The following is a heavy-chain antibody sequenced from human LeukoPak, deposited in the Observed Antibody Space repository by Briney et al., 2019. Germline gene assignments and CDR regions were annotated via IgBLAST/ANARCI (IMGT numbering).Heavy chain of an antibody. V-gene: IGHV4-4*07. CDR2: IYTSGST. D-gene: IGHD2-15*01. CDR3: ARGGINGVDV. J-gene: IGHJ6*02. CDR1: GDSFSSYR. Sequence: SETLSLTCTVSGDSFSSYRWNWIRQPAGKGLEWIGRIYTSGSTSYNPSLKSRLTMSVDTSKNQFSLKLSSVTAADTAVYYCARGGINGVDVWGQGTTVTVSS.